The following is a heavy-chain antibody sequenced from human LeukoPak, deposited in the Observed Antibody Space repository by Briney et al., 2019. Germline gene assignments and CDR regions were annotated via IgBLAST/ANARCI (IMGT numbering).Heavy chain of an antibody. D-gene: IGHD3-22*01. CDR2: ISAYNGNT. CDR1: GYTFTSYG. CDR3: AREGYYDSSGMYYFDY. V-gene: IGHV1-18*01. Sequence: ASVKVSCKASGYTFTSYGISWVRQAPGQGLEWMGWISAYNGNTNYAQQLQGRVTMTTDTSTSTAYMELRSLRSDDTAVYYCAREGYYDSSGMYYFDYWGQGTLVTVSS. J-gene: IGHJ4*02.